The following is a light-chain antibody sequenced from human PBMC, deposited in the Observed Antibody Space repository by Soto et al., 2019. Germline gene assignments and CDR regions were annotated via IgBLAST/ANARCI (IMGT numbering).Light chain of an antibody. V-gene: IGLV2-14*01. CDR3: SSYTSSSTLFV. J-gene: IGLJ1*01. Sequence: QSALTQPASVSGSPGQSITISCTGTSSDVGGYNYVSWYQQHPGKAPKLMIYDVSNRPSGVSNRFSGSKSGNTASLTIFGLQAEDEADYYCSSYTSSSTLFVFGTGTKLPVL. CDR2: DVS. CDR1: SSDVGGYNY.